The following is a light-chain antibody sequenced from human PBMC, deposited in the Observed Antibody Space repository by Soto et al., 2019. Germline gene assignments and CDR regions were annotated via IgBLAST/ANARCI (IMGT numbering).Light chain of an antibody. Sequence: EIVLTQSPGTLSLSPGERATLSCRASQSVSSSYLAWYQQKPGQAPRLLIYGASSRATGIPDRFSGSGSGRDVTLTISRLEPEDFAVYYCQQYGGSPPYTFGQGTKLEIK. CDR2: GAS. CDR1: QSVSSSY. CDR3: QQYGGSPPYT. J-gene: IGKJ2*01. V-gene: IGKV3-20*01.